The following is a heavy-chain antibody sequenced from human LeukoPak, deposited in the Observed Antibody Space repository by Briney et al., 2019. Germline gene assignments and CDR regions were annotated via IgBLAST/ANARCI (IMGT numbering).Heavy chain of an antibody. CDR2: IFPSGGEI. CDR3: VLLPFES. V-gene: IGHV3-74*01. CDR1: GFSFSVYW. J-gene: IGHJ4*02. D-gene: IGHD2-8*02. Sequence: PGGSLRLSCAASGFSFSVYWMHWVRQAPGKGLEWVSSIFPSGGEIHYDDSVRGRFTISRDNSKSTLSLQMNSLRADYCATYRQVLLPFESWGEGTLVTVSS.